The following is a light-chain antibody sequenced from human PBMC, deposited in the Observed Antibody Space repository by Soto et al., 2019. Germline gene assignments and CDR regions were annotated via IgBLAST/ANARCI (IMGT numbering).Light chain of an antibody. CDR2: AAS. J-gene: IGKJ5*01. CDR3: QQYKKSRPT. V-gene: IGKV3-15*01. Sequence: EIVVTQYPYTLSRSPGERATXSCRASQSVKTFLVWYQQKPGQAPRLLISAASTRAVGVPTRFSGSGSGTEFTLTIRSLQSEDFAVYYCQQYKKSRPTFGQGTRLEI. CDR1: QSVKTF.